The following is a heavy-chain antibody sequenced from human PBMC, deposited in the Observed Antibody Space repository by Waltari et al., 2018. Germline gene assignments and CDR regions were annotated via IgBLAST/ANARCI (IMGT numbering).Heavy chain of an antibody. CDR3: ARDRLSPFDY. J-gene: IGHJ4*02. CDR2: IKQDGSEK. Sequence: EVQLVESGGGLVQPGGSLRLSCAASGFTFSCNWMSWVRQAPGKGLEWVANIKQDGSEKYYVDSVKGRFTISRDNAKNSLYLQMNSLRAEDTAVYYCARDRLSPFDYWGQGTLVTVSS. V-gene: IGHV3-7*01. CDR1: GFTFSCNW.